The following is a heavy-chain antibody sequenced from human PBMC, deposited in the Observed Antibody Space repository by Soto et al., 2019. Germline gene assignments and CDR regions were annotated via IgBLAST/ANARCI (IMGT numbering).Heavy chain of an antibody. CDR3: AREVYSHYGMDV. V-gene: IGHV3-48*03. CDR2: ISSSGSTI. Sequence: GGSLRLSCAASGFTFSSYEMNWVRQAPGKGLEWVSYISSSGSTIYYADSVKGRFTISRDNAKNSLYLQMNSLRAGDTAVYYCAREVYSHYGMDVWGQGTTVTVSS. CDR1: GFTFSSYE. J-gene: IGHJ6*02. D-gene: IGHD1-20*01.